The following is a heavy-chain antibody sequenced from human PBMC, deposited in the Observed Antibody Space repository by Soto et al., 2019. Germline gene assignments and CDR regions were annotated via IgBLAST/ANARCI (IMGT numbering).Heavy chain of an antibody. J-gene: IGHJ4*02. D-gene: IGHD3-22*01. CDR1: GFTFSSYA. Sequence: GGSLRLSCAASGFTFSSYAMSWVRQAPGKGLEWVSAISGSGGSTYYADSVKGRFTISRDNSKNTLYLQMNSLRAEDTAVYYCAKDRFLPSDSRGYLFDYWGQGTLVTVSS. V-gene: IGHV3-23*01. CDR2: ISGSGGST. CDR3: AKDRFLPSDSRGYLFDY.